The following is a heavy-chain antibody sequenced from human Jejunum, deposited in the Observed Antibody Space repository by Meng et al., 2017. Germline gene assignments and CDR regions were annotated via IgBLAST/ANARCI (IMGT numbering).Heavy chain of an antibody. CDR2: ANT. CDR3: ARDSMGSLDY. Sequence: QVQLQESGPGLGRPSETLSLICTVSGGSVGRAGYQWGWIRKPPGRGLEWIGYANTNYNSSLKRRVTISLDTSRNLFSLSMSSVTAADTAVYYCARDSMGSLDYWGQGILVTVSS. V-gene: IGHV4-61*08. CDR1: GGSVGRAGYQ. D-gene: IGHD1-26*01. J-gene: IGHJ4*02.